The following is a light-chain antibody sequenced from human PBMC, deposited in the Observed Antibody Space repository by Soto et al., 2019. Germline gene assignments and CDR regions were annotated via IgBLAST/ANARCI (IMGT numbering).Light chain of an antibody. CDR2: GAA. V-gene: IGKV3-15*01. Sequence: EIVMTQSPATLSVSPGERATLSCRAGESISNNLAWYQQKPGQAPRLLIYGAATRAAGIPARFRGRGSGTEFTLTISSLQSEDFGVYYCQQYNNWPGTFGQGTKVDIK. CDR1: ESISNN. CDR3: QQYNNWPGT. J-gene: IGKJ1*01.